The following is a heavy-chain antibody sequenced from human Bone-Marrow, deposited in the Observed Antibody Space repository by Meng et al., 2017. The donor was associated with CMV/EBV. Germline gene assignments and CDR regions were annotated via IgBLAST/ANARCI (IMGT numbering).Heavy chain of an antibody. V-gene: IGHV4-61*01. CDR3: ARVGTSGLGEVY. CDR2: IYYSGST. D-gene: IGHD1-1*01. Sequence: SETLSLTCPVSGCSVSSGSYYWSWIRHPPGKGLEWIGYIYYSGSTNYNPSLKSLVTISVDTSKNQFSLKLSSVTAADTVVYYCARVGTSGLGEVYWGQGTLVTVSS. J-gene: IGHJ4*01. CDR1: GCSVSSGSYY.